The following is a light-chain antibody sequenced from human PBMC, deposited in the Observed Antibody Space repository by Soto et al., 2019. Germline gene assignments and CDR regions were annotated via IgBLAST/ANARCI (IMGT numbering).Light chain of an antibody. V-gene: IGKV1-5*03. CDR2: KAS. Sequence: DIQMTQSPSTLSASVGDRVTITCRASQSISSWLAWYQQKPGKAPKVLIYKASSLESVVPSRFSGSGSGTVFTLNISSLQPDDCATYCCQPYQSLNTCCQGTNLEI. CDR1: QSISSW. CDR3: QPYQSLNT. J-gene: IGKJ2*01.